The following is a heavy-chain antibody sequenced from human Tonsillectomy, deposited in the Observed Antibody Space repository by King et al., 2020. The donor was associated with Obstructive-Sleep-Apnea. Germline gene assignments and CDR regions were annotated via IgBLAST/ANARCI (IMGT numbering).Heavy chain of an antibody. CDR1: GYTFTSYG. Sequence: QLVQSGAEVKKPGASVKVSCKASGYTFTSYGISWVRQAPGQGLEWMGWISAYKGNTNYAQKLQGRVTSTTDTSTSTAYMELRSLRSDDTAVYYCARDPAEPYYDFWSGPPAVWFDPWGQGTLVTVSS. V-gene: IGHV1-18*04. J-gene: IGHJ5*02. CDR2: ISAYKGNT. D-gene: IGHD3-3*01. CDR3: ARDPAEPYYDFWSGPPAVWFDP.